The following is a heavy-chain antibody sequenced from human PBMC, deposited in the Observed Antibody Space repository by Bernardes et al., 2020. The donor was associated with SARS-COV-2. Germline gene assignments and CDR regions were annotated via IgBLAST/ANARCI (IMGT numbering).Heavy chain of an antibody. D-gene: IGHD6-13*01. CDR1: GYTFTGYY. V-gene: IGHV1-2*02. Sequence: ASVKVSCKASGYTFTGYYMHWVRQAPGQGLEWMGWINPNSGGTNYAQKFQGRVTMTRDTSISTAYMELSRLRSDDTAVYYCARSDQVDGKQLVYSLAPGWVPRMDGLVQGTTVTVSS. CDR3: ARSDQVDGKQLVYSLAPGWVPRMDG. J-gene: IGHJ6*02. CDR2: INPNSGGT.